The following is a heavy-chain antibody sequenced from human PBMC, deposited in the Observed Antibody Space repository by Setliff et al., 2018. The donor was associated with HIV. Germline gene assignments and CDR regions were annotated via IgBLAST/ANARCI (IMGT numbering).Heavy chain of an antibody. D-gene: IGHD6-13*01. CDR3: ARGMLRSSWYAHHDAFDI. CDR1: GGSIISGDHY. V-gene: IGHV4-61*08. J-gene: IGHJ3*02. Sequence: NPSETLSLTCTVSGGSIISGDHYWSWIRQPPGKGLEWIDYIYYSGSTYYNPSLKSRVTISVDTSKNQFSLKLSSVTAADTAVYYCARGMLRSSWYAHHDAFDIWGQGTMVTVSS. CDR2: IYYSGST.